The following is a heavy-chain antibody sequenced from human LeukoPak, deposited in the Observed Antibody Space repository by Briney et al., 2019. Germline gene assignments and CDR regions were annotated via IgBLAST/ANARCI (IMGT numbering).Heavy chain of an antibody. CDR3: ARRPRWLAPFDY. J-gene: IGHJ4*02. Sequence: GGSLRLSCAASGFTFSSYWMSWVRQAPGKGLEWVSVIYSGGSTYYADSVKGRFTISRDNSKNTLYLQMNSLRAEDTAVYYCARRPRWLAPFDYWGQGTLVTVSS. CDR2: IYSGGST. V-gene: IGHV3-53*01. CDR1: GFTFSSYW. D-gene: IGHD6-19*01.